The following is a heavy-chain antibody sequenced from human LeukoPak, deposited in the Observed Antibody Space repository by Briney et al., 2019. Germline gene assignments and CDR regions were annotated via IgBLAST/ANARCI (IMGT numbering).Heavy chain of an antibody. CDR3: ERSQFDN. J-gene: IGHJ4*01. Sequence: GGSLRLSCEASGFIFGAYWMLWVRHAPGKGLVWVSRIDGDGSTTTYADSVKGRFTISRDNAKNTLYLQMNSLRAEDTAVYYCERSQFDNWGQGTLVTVSS. CDR2: IDGDGSTT. CDR1: GFIFGAYW. V-gene: IGHV3-74*03.